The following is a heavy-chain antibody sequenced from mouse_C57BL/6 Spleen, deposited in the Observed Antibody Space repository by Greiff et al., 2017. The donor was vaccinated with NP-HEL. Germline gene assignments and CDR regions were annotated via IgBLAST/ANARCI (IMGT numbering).Heavy chain of an antibody. CDR3: ARPFLSYSTYAMDY. CDR2: INPGSGGT. J-gene: IGHJ4*01. CDR1: GYAFTNYL. V-gene: IGHV1-54*01. Sequence: QVQLQQSGAELVRPGTSVKVSCKASGYAFTNYLIEWVKQRPGQGLEWIGVINPGSGGTNYNEKFKGKATLTADKSSSTAYMQLSSLTSEDSAVYFCARPFLSYSTYAMDYWGQGTSVTVSS. D-gene: IGHD2-5*01.